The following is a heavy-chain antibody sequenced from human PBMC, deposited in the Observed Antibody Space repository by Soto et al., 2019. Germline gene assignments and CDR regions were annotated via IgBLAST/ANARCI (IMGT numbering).Heavy chain of an antibody. V-gene: IGHV4-39*02. CDR2: IYYSGST. J-gene: IGHJ6*02. CDR1: GGSISSSSYY. Sequence: PSETLSLTCTVAGGSISSSSYYWGWIRQSPGKGLEWIGSIYYSGSTYYNPSLKSRVTISVDTSKNQFSLKLSSVTAADTAVYYCARDHRVVNKYGYYFGVDVWGQGTTVTVSS. D-gene: IGHD3-3*01. CDR3: ARDHRVVNKYGYYFGVDV.